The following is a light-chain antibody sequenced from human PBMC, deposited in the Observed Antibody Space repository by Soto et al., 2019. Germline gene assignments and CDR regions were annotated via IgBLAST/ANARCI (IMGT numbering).Light chain of an antibody. CDR2: DAF. CDR3: QKYDNLPSLT. V-gene: IGKV1-33*01. CDR1: QDIRNY. Sequence: DIHLTQSPSFLSASVGDRVTITCQASQDIRNYLNWYQQKPGKAPKLLIYDAFNLETGVPSRFRGSRSGRDFSLTISSLQPEDSGTYYCQKYDNLPSLTFGGGTKVDIK. J-gene: IGKJ4*01.